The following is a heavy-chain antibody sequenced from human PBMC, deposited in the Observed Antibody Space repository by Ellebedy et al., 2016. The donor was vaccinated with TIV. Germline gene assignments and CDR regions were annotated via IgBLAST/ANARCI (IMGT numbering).Heavy chain of an antibody. CDR3: AGRAYNWNDGSLFDY. J-gene: IGHJ4*02. V-gene: IGHV3-7*03. CDR2: IKQDGSEK. Sequence: GGSLRLSCAASGFTFSSYWMSWVRQAPGKGLEWVANIKQDGSEKYYVDSVKGRFTISRDHAKNSLYLQMNSLSAEDTAVYYCAGRAYNWNDGSLFDYWGQGTLVTVSS. CDR1: GFTFSSYW. D-gene: IGHD1-1*01.